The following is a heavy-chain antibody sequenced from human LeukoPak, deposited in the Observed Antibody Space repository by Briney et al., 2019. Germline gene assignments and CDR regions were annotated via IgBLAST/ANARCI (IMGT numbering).Heavy chain of an antibody. D-gene: IGHD3-16*01. CDR3: ARSDYDYVWGSYHYFDY. V-gene: IGHV4-30-4*01. Sequence: SETLSLTCTVSGGSISSGDYYWSWTRQPPGKGLEWIWYIYYSGSTYYNPSLKSRFTISVDTSRNQFSLKLSSVTAADTAVYYCARSDYDYVWGSYHYFDYWGQGTLVTVSS. CDR1: GGSISSGDYY. CDR2: IYYSGST. J-gene: IGHJ4*02.